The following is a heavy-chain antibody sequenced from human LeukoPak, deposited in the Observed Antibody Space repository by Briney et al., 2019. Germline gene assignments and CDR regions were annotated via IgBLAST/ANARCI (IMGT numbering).Heavy chain of an antibody. J-gene: IGHJ4*02. CDR1: GYTFNKYG. V-gene: IGHV1-18*01. CDR2: ISAYNGDT. CDR3: ARDPSNTSGRYVYFDF. Sequence: ASVKVSCKGSGYTFNKYGISWVRQAPGQGLEWMGWISAYNGDTHYAQKFQGRVTMTTDTSTSTAYMELRSLRSDDTAVYYCARDPSNTSGRYVYFDFWGQGTLVTVSP. D-gene: IGHD6-19*01.